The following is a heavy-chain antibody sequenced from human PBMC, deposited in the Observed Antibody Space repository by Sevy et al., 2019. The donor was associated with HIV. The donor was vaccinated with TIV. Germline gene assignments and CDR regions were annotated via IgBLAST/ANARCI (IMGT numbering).Heavy chain of an antibody. CDR2: IIPIFGTA. CDR1: GGTFSSYA. J-gene: IGHJ3*02. V-gene: IGHV1-69*13. CDR3: ARDRGGVVVTATHAFDI. D-gene: IGHD2-21*02. Sequence: ASVKVSCKASGGTFSSYAISWVRQAPGQGLEWMGGIIPIFGTANYAQTFQGRVTITADESTSTAYMELSSLRSEDTAVYYCARDRGGVVVTATHAFDIWGQGTMVTVSS.